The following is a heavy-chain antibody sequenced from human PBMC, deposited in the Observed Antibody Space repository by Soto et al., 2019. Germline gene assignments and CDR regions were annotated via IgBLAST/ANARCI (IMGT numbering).Heavy chain of an antibody. CDR3: ASQHYYDSSGYYVVY. V-gene: IGHV4-39*01. D-gene: IGHD3-22*01. Sequence: SETLSLTCTVSGGSISNNIYYWGWIRPPPGKGLEWIGNIHYSGSTYYDSSLQSRVTISIDTSKNQFSLKLSSVTATDTAVYYCASQHYYDSSGYYVVYWGRGTLVTVS. CDR1: GGSISNNIYY. CDR2: IHYSGST. J-gene: IGHJ4*02.